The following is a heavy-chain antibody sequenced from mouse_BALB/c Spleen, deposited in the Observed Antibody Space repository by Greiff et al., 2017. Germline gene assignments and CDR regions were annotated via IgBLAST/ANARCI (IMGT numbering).Heavy chain of an antibody. Sequence: EVKVVESGGGLVKPGGSLKLSCAASGFTFSSYAMSWVRQSPEKRLEWVAEISSGGSYTYYPDTVTGRFTISRDNAKNTLYLEMSSLRSEDTAMYYCARGGNYAMDYWGQGTSVTVSS. V-gene: IGHV5-9-4*01. CDR1: GFTFSSYA. CDR2: ISSGGSYT. D-gene: IGHD2-14*01. J-gene: IGHJ4*01. CDR3: ARGGNYAMDY.